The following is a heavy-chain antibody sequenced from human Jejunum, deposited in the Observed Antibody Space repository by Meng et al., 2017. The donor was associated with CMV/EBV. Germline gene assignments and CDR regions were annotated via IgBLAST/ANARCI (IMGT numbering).Heavy chain of an antibody. Sequence: QVQLVESGGGLVKPGGSLRLSCVASGFSFSDHYMSWIRQAPGKGLEWVSYISSSSSNTKYAESVRGRFTVSRDNAKNSLYLQMDSLRVDDTAVYYCARGLQPAQRTDVFAYWGQGSLVTVSS. CDR3: ARGLQPAQRTDVFAY. CDR2: ISSSSSNT. V-gene: IGHV3-11*06. CDR1: GFSFSDHY. J-gene: IGHJ4*02. D-gene: IGHD1-14*01.